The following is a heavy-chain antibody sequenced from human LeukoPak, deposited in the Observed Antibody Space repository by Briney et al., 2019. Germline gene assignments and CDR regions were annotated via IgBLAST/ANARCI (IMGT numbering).Heavy chain of an antibody. D-gene: IGHD2-15*01. CDR3: ARDRDCSGGSCAYFDY. CDR2: IYTSGSS. V-gene: IGHV4-61*09. CDR1: GGSISSGSYD. Sequence: SETLSLTCTVSGGSISSGSYDWYWIRQPAGKGLEWIGHIYTSGSSNYSPSLKSRVTISVDTSKNQFSLKLSSVTAADTAVYYCARDRDCSGGSCAYFDYWGQGTLVTVSS. J-gene: IGHJ4*02.